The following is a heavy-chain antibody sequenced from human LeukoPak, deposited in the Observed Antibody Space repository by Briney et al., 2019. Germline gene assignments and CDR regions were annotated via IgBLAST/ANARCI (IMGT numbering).Heavy chain of an antibody. CDR2: ISDSGGRT. Sequence: GGSLRLSCAVSGITLSNYGMSWVRQAPGKGLEWVAGISDSGGRTNYADSVKGRFTISRDNPKNTLYLQMNSLRAEDTAVYFCAKRGVVIRVILVGFHKEADYFDSWGQGALVTVSS. J-gene: IGHJ4*02. CDR1: GITLSNYG. V-gene: IGHV3-23*01. CDR3: AKRGVVIRVILVGFHKEADYFDS. D-gene: IGHD3-22*01.